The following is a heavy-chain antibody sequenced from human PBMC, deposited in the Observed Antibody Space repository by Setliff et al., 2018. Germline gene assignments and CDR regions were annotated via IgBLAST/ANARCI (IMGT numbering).Heavy chain of an antibody. CDR2: INHSGST. Sequence: SETLSLTCTVYGGSFTNYYWGWIRQSPGKGLEWIGEINHSGSTNYNPSLKSRLTISVDASTNQFSLKLCSVTAADTAVYYCRYWSGYYNNDYWGQGTLVTVSS. CDR1: GGSFTNYY. V-gene: IGHV4-34*01. CDR3: RYWSGYYNNDY. J-gene: IGHJ4*02. D-gene: IGHD3-3*01.